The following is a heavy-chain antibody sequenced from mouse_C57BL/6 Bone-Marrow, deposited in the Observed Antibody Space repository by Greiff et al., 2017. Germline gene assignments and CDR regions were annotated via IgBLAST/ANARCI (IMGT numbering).Heavy chain of an antibody. D-gene: IGHD4-1*02. CDR3: TINWGYFDY. Sequence: EVKLQQSGAELVRPGASVKLSCTASGFNIKDDYMHWVKQRPEQGLEWIGWIDPENGDTEYASKFQGKATITADTSSNTAYLQLSSLTSEDTAVYYCTINWGYFDYWGQGTTLTVSS. V-gene: IGHV14-4*01. J-gene: IGHJ2*01. CDR2: IDPENGDT. CDR1: GFNIKDDY.